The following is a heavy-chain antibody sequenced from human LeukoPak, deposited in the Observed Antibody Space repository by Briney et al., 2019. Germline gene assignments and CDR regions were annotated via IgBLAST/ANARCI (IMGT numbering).Heavy chain of an antibody. J-gene: IGHJ4*02. V-gene: IGHV4-30-4*01. CDR1: GGSISSGDYY. Sequence: PSETLSLTCTVSGGSISSGDYYWSWIRQPPGKGLEWIGYIYYSGSTYYNPSLKSRVTISVDTSKNQFSLKLSSVTAADTAVYYCARFIMITSGGVIVPLYYFDYWGQGTLVTVSS. CDR3: ARFIMITSGGVIVPLYYFDY. D-gene: IGHD3-16*02. CDR2: IYYSGST.